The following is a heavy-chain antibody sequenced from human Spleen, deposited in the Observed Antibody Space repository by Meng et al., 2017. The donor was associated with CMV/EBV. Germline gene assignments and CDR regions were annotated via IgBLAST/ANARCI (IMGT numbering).Heavy chain of an antibody. CDR1: GFTFSDYY. CDR3: ARVSGSGSYSVWYFDL. D-gene: IGHD3-10*01. J-gene: IGHJ2*01. Sequence: QVQLGGSGGGLVKPGGSLRLSCAASGFTFSDYYMSWIRQAPGKGLEWVSYISSSSSYTNYADSVKGRFTISRDNAKNSLYLQMNSLRAEDTAVYYCARVSGSGSYSVWYFDLWGRGTLVTVPS. CDR2: ISSSSSYT. V-gene: IGHV3-11*05.